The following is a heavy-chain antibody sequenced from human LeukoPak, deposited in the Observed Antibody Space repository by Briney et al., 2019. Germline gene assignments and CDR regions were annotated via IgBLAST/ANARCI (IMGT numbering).Heavy chain of an antibody. Sequence: ASVKVSCKASGYTFTGYYMHWVRQAPGQGLEWMGWINPNSGGTNYAQKFQGRVTMTRDTSISTAYMELSRLRSDDTAVYYCAGGYSSGWYVGSRNWFDPWGQGTLVTVSS. CDR2: INPNSGGT. V-gene: IGHV1-2*02. D-gene: IGHD6-19*01. CDR3: AGGYSSGWYVGSRNWFDP. J-gene: IGHJ5*02. CDR1: GYTFTGYY.